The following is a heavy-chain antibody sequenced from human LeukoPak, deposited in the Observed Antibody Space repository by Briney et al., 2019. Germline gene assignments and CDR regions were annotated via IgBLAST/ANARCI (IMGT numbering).Heavy chain of an antibody. CDR1: GFTFSSYA. CDR3: AAAAPPARYSYGSIDY. J-gene: IGHJ4*02. V-gene: IGHV3-23*01. CDR2: ISGSGGST. Sequence: PGGSLRLSCAASGFTFSSYAMSWVRQAPGKGLEWVSAISGSGGSTYYADSVKGRFTISRDNSKNTLYLQMNSLRAEDTAVYYCAAAAPPARYSYGSIDYWGQGTLVTVSS. D-gene: IGHD5-18*01.